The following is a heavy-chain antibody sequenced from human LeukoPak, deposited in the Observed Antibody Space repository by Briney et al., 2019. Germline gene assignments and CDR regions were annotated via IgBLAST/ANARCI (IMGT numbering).Heavy chain of an antibody. V-gene: IGHV3-23*01. D-gene: IGHD3-10*01. CDR3: AKVYGSGSYFGYYGMDV. CDR2: ISGSGGST. CDR1: GFTFSSYA. Sequence: GGSLRLSCAASGFTFSSYAMSWVRQAPGKGLEWVSAISGSGGSTYYADSVKGRFTISRDNSKNTLYLQMNRLRAEDTAVYYCAKVYGSGSYFGYYGMDVWGQGTTVTVSS. J-gene: IGHJ6*02.